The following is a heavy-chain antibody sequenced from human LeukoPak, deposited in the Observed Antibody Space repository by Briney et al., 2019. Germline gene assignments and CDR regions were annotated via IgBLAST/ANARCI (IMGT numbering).Heavy chain of an antibody. CDR1: GFTFSNHW. CDR3: ASGSGDYGDPFDY. Sequence: GGSLRLSCSASGFTFSNHWMHWVRQAPGKGLVWVSRIKGDGSETNYAGSVRGRFTISRDNAKNTLYLQMNGLRPDDTAVYYCASGSGDYGDPFDYWGQGTLVTVSS. J-gene: IGHJ4*02. CDR2: IKGDGSET. D-gene: IGHD4-17*01. V-gene: IGHV3-74*01.